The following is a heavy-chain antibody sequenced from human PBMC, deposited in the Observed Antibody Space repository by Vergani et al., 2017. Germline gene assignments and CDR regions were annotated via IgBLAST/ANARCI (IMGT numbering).Heavy chain of an antibody. CDR2: VSTSGST. Sequence: QVQLQESGPGLVKPPGTLSLTCTVSGGSISSAGFYWSWVRQPAGKELEWIGRVSTSGSTNYNPSLKSRVTMSIDTSKNQFSLKLSSVTAADTAVYYCARSRLERWLHLGYFDYWGQGTLVTVSS. V-gene: IGHV4-61*02. D-gene: IGHD5-24*01. CDR3: ARSRLERWLHLGYFDY. CDR1: GGSISSAGFY. J-gene: IGHJ4*02.